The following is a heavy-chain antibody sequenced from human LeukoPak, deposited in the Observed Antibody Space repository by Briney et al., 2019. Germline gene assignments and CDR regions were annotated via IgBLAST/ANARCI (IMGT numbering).Heavy chain of an antibody. CDR2: ISVDGRTI. V-gene: IGHV3-48*03. D-gene: IGHD3-10*01. CDR1: GFTFSSYE. CDR3: ARARGVKRGTFDS. J-gene: IGHJ4*02. Sequence: PGGSLRLSCAASGFTFSSYEMNWVRQAPGKGLEWVSYISVDGRTIYYADSVEGRFTISRDNAKNSLYLHMNSLRAEDTAIYYCARARGVKRGTFDSWGQGTLVTVSS.